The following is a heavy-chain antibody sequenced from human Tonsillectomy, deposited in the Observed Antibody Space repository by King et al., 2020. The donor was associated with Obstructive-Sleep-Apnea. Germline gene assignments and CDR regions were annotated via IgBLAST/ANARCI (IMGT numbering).Heavy chain of an antibody. V-gene: IGHV3-9*01. D-gene: IGHD6-13*01. CDR2: ISWNSGSI. CDR3: ARGGYSRSWY. CDR1: GCTLEDEG. J-gene: IGHJ4*02. Sequence: VERVESGGGLVQTGRSLRLSGAAAGCTLEDEGMNWGRQARGKGLEWVSCISWNSGSIAYADSVKGRFTISRDNAKNSLYLQMDSLRPEDTAFYYCARGGYSRSWYWGQGTLVTVSS.